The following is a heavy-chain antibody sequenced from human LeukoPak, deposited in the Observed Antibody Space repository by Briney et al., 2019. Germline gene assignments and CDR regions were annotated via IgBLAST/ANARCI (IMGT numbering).Heavy chain of an antibody. CDR1: GFSFSSHV. D-gene: IGHD6-13*01. J-gene: IGHJ6*02. Sequence: PGGSLRLTCGASGFSFSSHVVTWVRQAPGKGLEWVSAISGSGQRTYYADSVKGRFPISRDNAKNSLFLQMNSLRAEDTAVYYCAREGAAAPYGMDVWGQGTTVTVSS. V-gene: IGHV3-23*01. CDR2: ISGSGQRT. CDR3: AREGAAAPYGMDV.